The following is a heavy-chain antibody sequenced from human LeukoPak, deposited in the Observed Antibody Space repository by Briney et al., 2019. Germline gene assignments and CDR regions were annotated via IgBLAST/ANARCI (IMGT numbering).Heavy chain of an antibody. CDR1: GFTFSSYA. D-gene: IGHD2-15*01. Sequence: GGSLRLSCAASGFTFSSYAMHWVRQAPGKGLEWVAVISYDGSNKYYADSVKGRFTISRDNSKNTLYLQMNSLRAEDTAVYYCARDGWSSRGYFDYWGQGTLVTVSS. CDR2: ISYDGSNK. V-gene: IGHV3-30-3*01. CDR3: ARDGWSSRGYFDY. J-gene: IGHJ4*02.